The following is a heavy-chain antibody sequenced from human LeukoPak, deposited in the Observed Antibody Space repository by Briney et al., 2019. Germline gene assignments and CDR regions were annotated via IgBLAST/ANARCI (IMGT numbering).Heavy chain of an antibody. CDR2: INEDGSTK. CDR3: ARISFDWLLSDHYYFDY. Sequence: PGGSLRLSCAASGFTLSGYWMTWVRQAPGKGLEWVANINEDGSTKQYVDSVKGRFTISRDNAKNSLYLQMNSLRAEDTAVYYCARISFDWLLSDHYYFDYWGQGTLVTVSS. D-gene: IGHD3-9*01. CDR1: GFTLSGYW. V-gene: IGHV3-7*01. J-gene: IGHJ4*02.